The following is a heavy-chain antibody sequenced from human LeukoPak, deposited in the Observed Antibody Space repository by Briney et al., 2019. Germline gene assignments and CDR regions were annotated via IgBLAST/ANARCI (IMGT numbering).Heavy chain of an antibody. D-gene: IGHD2-2*01. CDR2: VNPNSGGT. Sequence: ASVKVSCKASGYTFTGYYMHWVRQAPGQGLEWMGWVNPNSGGTNYAQKFQGRVTMTRDTSISTAYMELSSLRAEDTAVYYCAVPAAGSYYFDYWGQGTLVTVSS. CDR1: GYTFTGYY. CDR3: AVPAAGSYYFDY. J-gene: IGHJ4*02. V-gene: IGHV1-2*02.